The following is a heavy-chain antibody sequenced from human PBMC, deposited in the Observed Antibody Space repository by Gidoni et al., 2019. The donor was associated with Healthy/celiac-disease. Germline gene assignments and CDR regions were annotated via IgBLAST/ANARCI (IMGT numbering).Heavy chain of an antibody. CDR3: ARRVGIAAAALYYMDV. V-gene: IGHV1-2*02. CDR2: INPNSGGT. D-gene: IGHD6-13*01. Sequence: QVQLEQSGAAVKKPGASVKVSCKASGYTFTGYYMHWLRRAPGQGLEWMGWINPNSGGTNYAQKFQGRVTMTRDTSISTAYMELSRLRSDDTAVYYCARRVGIAAAALYYMDVWGKGTTVTVSS. J-gene: IGHJ6*03. CDR1: GYTFTGYY.